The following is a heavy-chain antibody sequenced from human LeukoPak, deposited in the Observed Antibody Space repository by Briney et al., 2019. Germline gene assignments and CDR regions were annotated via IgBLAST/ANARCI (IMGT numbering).Heavy chain of an antibody. Sequence: GGSLRLSCAASGFTVSSNYMSWVRHAPGKGLELVSVIYSGGSTYYADSVKGRFTISRDNSKNTLYLQMNSLRAEDTAVYYCARPLMTTVTNDAFDIWGQGTMVTVSS. CDR3: ARPLMTTVTNDAFDI. CDR2: IYSGGST. J-gene: IGHJ3*02. CDR1: GFTVSSNY. D-gene: IGHD4-17*01. V-gene: IGHV3-66*04.